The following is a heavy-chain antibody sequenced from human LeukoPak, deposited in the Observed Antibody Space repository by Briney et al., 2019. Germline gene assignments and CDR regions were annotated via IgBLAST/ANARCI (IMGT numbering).Heavy chain of an antibody. V-gene: IGHV3-21*01. CDR3: ARGRFPSYYDFWSGPVSNWFDP. J-gene: IGHJ5*02. CDR2: ISSSSSYI. D-gene: IGHD3-3*01. CDR1: GFTFSSYS. Sequence: GGSLRLSCAASGFTFSSYSMNWVRQAPGKGLEWVSSISSSSSYIYYADSVKGRFTISRDNAKNSLYLQVNSLRAEDTAVYYCARGRFPSYYDFWSGPVSNWFDPWGQGTLVTVSS.